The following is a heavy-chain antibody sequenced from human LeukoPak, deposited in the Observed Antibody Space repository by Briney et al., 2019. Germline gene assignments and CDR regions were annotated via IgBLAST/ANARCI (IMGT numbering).Heavy chain of an antibody. CDR2: IYPGDSDT. V-gene: IGHV5-51*01. J-gene: IGHJ3*02. CDR1: GYSFTSYW. D-gene: IGHD2-8*01. Sequence: GESLKISCKGSGYSFTSYWIGWGRQMPGKGLEGMGIIYPGDSDTRYSPSFQGQVTISADKSISTAYLQWSSLKASDTAMYYCARRVATNGAHRAFDIWGQGTMVTVSS. CDR3: ARRVATNGAHRAFDI.